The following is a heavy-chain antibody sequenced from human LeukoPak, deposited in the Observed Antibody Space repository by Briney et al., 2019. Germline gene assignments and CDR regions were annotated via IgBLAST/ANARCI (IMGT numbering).Heavy chain of an antibody. D-gene: IGHD5-18*01. CDR2: ISGSGGST. J-gene: IGHJ5*02. V-gene: IGHV3-23*01. CDR3: AKGDFGYDWFDP. CDR1: GFTFSSYA. Sequence: PGGSLRLSCAASGFTFSSYAMSWVRQAPGKGLEWVSAISGSGGSTYYADSVKGRFTISRDNSKNTLYLQMNSLRTEDTAVYYCAKGDFGYDWFDPWGQGSLVTVSS.